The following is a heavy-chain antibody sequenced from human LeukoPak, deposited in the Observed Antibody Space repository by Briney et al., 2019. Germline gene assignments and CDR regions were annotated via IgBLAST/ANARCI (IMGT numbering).Heavy chain of an antibody. CDR1: GGSISSGGYY. D-gene: IGHD6-6*01. Sequence: PSQTLSLTCTVSGGSISSGGYYWSWIRQHPGKGLEWIGYIYYSGSTYYNPSLKSRVTISVDTSKNQFSLKLSSVTAADTAVYYCARDREYSSRPYYFDYWGQGTLVTVSS. V-gene: IGHV4-31*03. CDR2: IYYSGST. CDR3: ARDREYSSRPYYFDY. J-gene: IGHJ4*02.